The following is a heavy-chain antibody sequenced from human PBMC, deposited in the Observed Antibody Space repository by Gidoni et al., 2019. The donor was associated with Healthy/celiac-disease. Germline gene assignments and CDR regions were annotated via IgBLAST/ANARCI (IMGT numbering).Heavy chain of an antibody. V-gene: IGHV1-18*01. D-gene: IGHD3-3*01. CDR3: ARGGEGDFGVVIISGYYYYGMDV. Sequence: QVQLVQSGAEVNTSGASVKVSCTASGYTFTSYGISWVRQAPGQGLEWMGWLSAYNGNTNYAQKRQGRVTMTTDTSTSTAYMELRSLRSDDTAVYYCARGGEGDFGVVIISGYYYYGMDVWGQGTTVTVSS. CDR1: GYTFTSYG. CDR2: LSAYNGNT. J-gene: IGHJ6*02.